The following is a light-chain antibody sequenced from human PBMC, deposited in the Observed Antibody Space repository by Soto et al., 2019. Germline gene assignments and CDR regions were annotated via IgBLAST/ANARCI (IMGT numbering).Light chain of an antibody. CDR1: HSVTRY. J-gene: IGKJ5*01. V-gene: IGKV3-11*01. CDR2: GAS. Sequence: EIVLTQSPGTLSLSPGERATLSCRASHSVTRYVAWYQQKPGQAPRLLIYGASNRATGVPDRFSGGGSGTDFTLTISSLEPEDFALYYCQQRSNLPPTFGQGTRLEIK. CDR3: QQRSNLPPT.